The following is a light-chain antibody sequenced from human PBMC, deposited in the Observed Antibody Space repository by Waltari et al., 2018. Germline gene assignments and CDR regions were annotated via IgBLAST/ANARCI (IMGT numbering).Light chain of an antibody. J-gene: IGKJ5*01. Sequence: AIQLTQSPSSLSASVGDRFTIACRASQDINSDLAWYQQKPGKAPKLLIYYASSLQSGVPSRFSGSGSGTDFTLTISSLQPEDFATYHCQHFKTYPITFGQGTRLEIK. V-gene: IGKV1-13*02. CDR2: YAS. CDR1: QDINSD. CDR3: QHFKTYPIT.